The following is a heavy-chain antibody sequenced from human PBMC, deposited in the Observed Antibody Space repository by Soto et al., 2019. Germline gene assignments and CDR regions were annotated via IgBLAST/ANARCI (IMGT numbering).Heavy chain of an antibody. J-gene: IGHJ6*02. V-gene: IGHV1-2*02. CDR1: GYTFTAYY. D-gene: IGHD3-10*01. CDR2: INPKFGDT. Sequence: QVQLVQSGAEVKEPGDSVRVSCEASGYTFTAYYIHWVRQAPGQGLEWMGWINPKFGDTTYAQDFQGRVSMTRDMSISTVYMELSRLTSDATAIYYGARNLDYYYGPGSGNGHGFWGQGTTVTVFS. CDR3: ARNLDYYYGPGSGNGHGF.